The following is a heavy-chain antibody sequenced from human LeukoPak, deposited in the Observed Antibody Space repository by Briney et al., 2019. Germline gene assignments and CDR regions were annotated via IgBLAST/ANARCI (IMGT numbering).Heavy chain of an antibody. CDR3: ANGRTISGYLAHDD. Sequence: GGSLRLSCAASGFSFSTYCMHWVRQAPGKGPMWVSRICPDGTVTNYADSVKARFSISRDNARNTVYLQMNSLRAEDTAVYYCANGRTISGYLAHDDWGPGTLVIVSS. J-gene: IGHJ4*02. D-gene: IGHD3-22*01. V-gene: IGHV3-74*01. CDR2: ICPDGTVT. CDR1: GFSFSTYC.